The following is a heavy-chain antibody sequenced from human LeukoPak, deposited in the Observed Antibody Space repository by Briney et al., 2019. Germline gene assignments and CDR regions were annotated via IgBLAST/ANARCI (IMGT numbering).Heavy chain of an antibody. CDR2: ISSDGSST. J-gene: IGHJ3*02. CDR1: GFTFSSYW. V-gene: IGHV3-74*01. Sequence: GGSLRLSCAASGFTFSSYWMHWVRQAPGKGLVWVSRISSDGSSTSYADSVKGRFTISRDNAKNTLYLQMNSLRAEDTAVYYCARGSGCAVLDIWGQGTMVTVSS. D-gene: IGHD6-19*01. CDR3: ARGSGCAVLDI.